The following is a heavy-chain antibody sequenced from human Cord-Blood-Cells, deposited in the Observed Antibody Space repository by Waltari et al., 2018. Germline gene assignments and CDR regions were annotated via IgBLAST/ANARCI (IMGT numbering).Heavy chain of an antibody. J-gene: IGHJ2*01. Sequence: QVQLQESGPGLVKPSQTLSLTCTVSGGSISSGGYYWSWIRQHTGKGLEWIGYIYYSGSTYYNPSLKSRVTISVDTSKNQFSLKLSSVTAADTAVYYCARQRIQLWFGFVYNWYFDLWGRGTLVTVSS. CDR3: ARQRIQLWFGFVYNWYFDL. V-gene: IGHV4-31*03. CDR1: GGSISSGGYY. CDR2: IYYSGST. D-gene: IGHD5-18*01.